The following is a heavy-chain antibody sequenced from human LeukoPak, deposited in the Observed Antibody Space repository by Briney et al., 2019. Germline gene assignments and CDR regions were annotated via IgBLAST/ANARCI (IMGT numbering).Heavy chain of an antibody. D-gene: IGHD6-19*01. J-gene: IGHJ3*02. CDR2: ISGSGGST. CDR3: AKAEQWRLDAFDI. CDR1: GFSFSNYW. V-gene: IGHV3-23*01. Sequence: GGSLRLSCAGSGFSFSNYWMAWVRQAPGKGLEWVSAISGSGGSTYYADSVKGRFTISRDNSKNTLYLQMNSLRAEDTAVYYCAKAEQWRLDAFDIWGQGTMVTVSS.